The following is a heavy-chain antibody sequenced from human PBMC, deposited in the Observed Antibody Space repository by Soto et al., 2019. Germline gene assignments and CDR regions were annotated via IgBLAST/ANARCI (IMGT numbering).Heavy chain of an antibody. CDR2: ISDSGVST. Sequence: GGSLRLSCAASGFTFSSYVMSWVRQAPGKGLEWVSAISDSGVSTYYADSVKGRFTVSRDNSKNTLYLQMNNLRAEDTAVYFCARGRSSGWYRWLDPWGQGTLVTVSS. J-gene: IGHJ5*02. CDR1: GFTFSSYV. V-gene: IGHV3-23*01. CDR3: ARGRSSGWYRWLDP. D-gene: IGHD6-19*01.